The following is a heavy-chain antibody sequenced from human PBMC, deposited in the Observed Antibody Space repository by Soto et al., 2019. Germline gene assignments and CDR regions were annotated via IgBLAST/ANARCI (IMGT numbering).Heavy chain of an antibody. D-gene: IGHD7-27*01. J-gene: IGHJ4*02. CDR2: IYYSGST. V-gene: IGHV4-59*01. CDR1: GGSISSYY. Sequence: SETLSLTCTVSGGSISSYYWSWIRQPPGKGLEWIGYIYYSGSTNYNPSLKSRVTISVDTSKNQFSLKLSSVTAADPAVYYCARSTGERSFDYWGQGTLVTVSS. CDR3: ARSTGERSFDY.